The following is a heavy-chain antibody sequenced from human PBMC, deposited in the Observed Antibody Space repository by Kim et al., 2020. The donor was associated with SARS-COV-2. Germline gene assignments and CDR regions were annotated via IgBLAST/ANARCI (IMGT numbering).Heavy chain of an antibody. CDR3: AKDIGYASGSPDY. V-gene: IGHV3-9*01. J-gene: IGHJ4*02. CDR2: ISWNSGSI. CDR1: GFTFDDYA. D-gene: IGHD3-10*01. Sequence: GGSLRLSCAASGFTFDDYAMHWVRQAPGKGLEWVSGISWNSGSIGYADSVKGRFTIYRDNAKNSLYLQMNSLRAEDTALYYCAKDIGYASGSPDYWGQGTLDTVSS.